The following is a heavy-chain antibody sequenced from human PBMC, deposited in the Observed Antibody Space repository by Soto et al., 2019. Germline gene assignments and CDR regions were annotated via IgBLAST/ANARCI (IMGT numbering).Heavy chain of an antibody. V-gene: IGHV4-59*05. CDR1: GGSISTYY. CDR3: ARSMTTVVTLDY. CDR2: IYYSGST. Sequence: PSETMSVTSTIAGGSISTYYYSWIRQPPGKGLEWIGSIYYSGSTYYNPSLKSRVTISVDTSKNQFSLKLSSVTAADTAVYYCARSMTTVVTLDYWGQGTLVTVSS. J-gene: IGHJ4*02. D-gene: IGHD4-17*01.